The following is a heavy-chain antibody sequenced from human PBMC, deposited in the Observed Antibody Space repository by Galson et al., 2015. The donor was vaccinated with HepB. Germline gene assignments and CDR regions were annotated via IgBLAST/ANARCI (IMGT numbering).Heavy chain of an antibody. Sequence: SLRLSCAASGFTFSSYAMSWVRQAPGKGLEWVSVISGSGGSTYYADSVKGRFTNSRDNSKNTLYLQMNSLRAEDTAVYYCARDNVRYFESYYFDYWGQGTRVTVSS. D-gene: IGHD3-9*01. J-gene: IGHJ4*02. CDR3: ARDNVRYFESYYFDY. V-gene: IGHV3-23*01. CDR2: ISGSGGST. CDR1: GFTFSSYA.